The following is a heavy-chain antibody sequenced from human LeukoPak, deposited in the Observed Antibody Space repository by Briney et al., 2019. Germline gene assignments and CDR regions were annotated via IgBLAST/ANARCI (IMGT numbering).Heavy chain of an antibody. CDR1: GFAFSSYG. J-gene: IGHJ6*03. V-gene: IGHV3-30*02. D-gene: IGHD3-10*01. CDR2: IRYDGSNK. Sequence: GGSLRLSCAASGFAFSSYGMHWVRQAPGKGLEWVAFIRYDGSNKYYADSVKGRFTISRDNSKNTLYLQMNSLRAEDTAVYYCAKDAFHPYGSGRTSFWYYYYYYMDVWGKGTTVTISS. CDR3: AKDAFHPYGSGRTSFWYYYYYYMDV.